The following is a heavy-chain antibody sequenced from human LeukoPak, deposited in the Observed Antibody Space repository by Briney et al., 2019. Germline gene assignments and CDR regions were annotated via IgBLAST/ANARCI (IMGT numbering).Heavy chain of an antibody. D-gene: IGHD6-13*01. J-gene: IGHJ4*02. CDR1: GGSISSSSYY. CDR2: IYYSGST. CDR3: ATIYSSSWYLFDY. V-gene: IGHV4-39*01. Sequence: SETLSFTCTVSGGSISSSSYYWGWIRQPPGKGLEWIGSIYYSGSTYYNPSLKSRVTISVDTSKNQFSLKLSSVAAADTAVYYCATIYSSSWYLFDYWGQGTLVTVSS.